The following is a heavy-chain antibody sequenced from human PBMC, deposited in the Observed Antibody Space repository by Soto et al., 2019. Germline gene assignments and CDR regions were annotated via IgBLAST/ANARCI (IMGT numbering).Heavy chain of an antibody. CDR2: ISNSFSDGNT. V-gene: IGHV3-23*01. J-gene: IGHJ4*02. CDR1: GFTFSNYA. Sequence: EVQLLESGGGLVQPGGSLSLSCAASGFTFSNYAMNWVRQAPGKGLEWVSAISNSFSDGNTHYADSVKGRFTISRDNDKKTVVLEMNSLRAEATAVYYCAKVFSPEGGNYFDYLGQGTLVTVSS. CDR3: AKVFSPEGGNYFDY.